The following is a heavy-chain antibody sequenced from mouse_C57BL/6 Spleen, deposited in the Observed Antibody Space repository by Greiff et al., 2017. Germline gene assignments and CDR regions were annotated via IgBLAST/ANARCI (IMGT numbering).Heavy chain of an antibody. CDR2: IDPSDSYT. Sequence: QVQLQQPGAELVMPGASVKLSCKASGYTFTSYWMHWVKQRPGQGLAWIGEIDPSDSYTNYNQKFKGKSTLTVDKSSSTAYMQLSSLTSEDSAVYYCARYHYGNHWFADWGQGTLVTVSA. V-gene: IGHV1-69*01. CDR3: ARYHYGNHWFAD. CDR1: GYTFTSYW. J-gene: IGHJ3*01. D-gene: IGHD2-1*01.